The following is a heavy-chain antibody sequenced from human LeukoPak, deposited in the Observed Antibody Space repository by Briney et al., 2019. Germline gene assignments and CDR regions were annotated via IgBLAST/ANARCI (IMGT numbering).Heavy chain of an antibody. CDR1: GLTITNYW. V-gene: IGHV3-74*01. D-gene: IGHD3-10*01. J-gene: IGHJ4*02. CDR3: ARDKEWFGNFDY. Sequence: GGSLRLSCAASGLTITNYWMHWVRQAPGKGLVWVSRINSDGTSASYVDSVEGRFTISRDNAKNTLYLQMNSLRVEDAAIYYCARDKEWFGNFDYWGQGTLVTVSS. CDR2: INSDGTSA.